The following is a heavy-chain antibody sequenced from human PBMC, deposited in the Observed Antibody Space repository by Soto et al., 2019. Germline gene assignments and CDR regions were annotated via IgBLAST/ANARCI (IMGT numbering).Heavy chain of an antibody. V-gene: IGHV3-30-3*01. D-gene: IGHD3-10*01. CDR1: GFTFSSYA. CDR3: ARDALWFGELSASYFDY. J-gene: IGHJ4*02. Sequence: QVQLVESGGGVVQPGRSLRLSCAASGFTFSSYAMHWVRQAPGKGLEWVAVISYDGSNKYYADSVKGRFTISRDNSKNTLYLQMNSLRAEDTAVYYCARDALWFGELSASYFDYWGQGTLVTVSS. CDR2: ISYDGSNK.